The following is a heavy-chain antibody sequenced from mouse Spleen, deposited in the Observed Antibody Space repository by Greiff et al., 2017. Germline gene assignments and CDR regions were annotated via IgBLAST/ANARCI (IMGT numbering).Heavy chain of an antibody. D-gene: IGHD1-1*01. CDR3: ARSGDYYGSSYSPCWYFDV. J-gene: IGHJ1*03. CDR1: GYTFTSYW. Sequence: QVQLKQPGTELVKPGASVKLSCKASGYTFTSYWMHWVKQRPGQGLEWIGNINPSNGGTNYNEKFKSKATLTVDKSSSTAYMQLSSLTSEDSAVYYCARSGDYYGSSYSPCWYFDVWGTGTTVTVSS. CDR2: INPSNGGT. V-gene: IGHV1-53*01.